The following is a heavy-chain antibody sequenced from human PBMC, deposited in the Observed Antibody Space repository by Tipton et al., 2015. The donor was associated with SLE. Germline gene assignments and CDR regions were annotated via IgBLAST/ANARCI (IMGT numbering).Heavy chain of an antibody. CDR3: ARTKTPGMAVSGPSDY. J-gene: IGHJ4*02. Sequence: QVQLVQSGAEMKKPGASVKVSCKASGYTFTSYGINWVRQAPGQGLEWMGWISTYNGDTDYSQNLQGRLTMTTDTSTSIVYMELRSLRSDDTAMYYCARTKTPGMAVSGPSDYWGQGTLVTVSS. CDR2: ISTYNGDT. V-gene: IGHV1-18*01. D-gene: IGHD6-19*01. CDR1: GYTFTSYG.